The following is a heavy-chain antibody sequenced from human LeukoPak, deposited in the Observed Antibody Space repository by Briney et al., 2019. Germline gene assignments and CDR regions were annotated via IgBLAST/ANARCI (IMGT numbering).Heavy chain of an antibody. D-gene: IGHD1-26*01. CDR3: GRDPSTEWESFDY. CDR1: GFTFDDYG. J-gene: IGHJ4*02. CDR2: INWNGGST. Sequence: GGSLRLSCAASGFTFDDYGMSWVRHVPGKGLEWVSGINWNGGSTGYADSVKGRFTISRDNAKNSLYLQMNSLRAEDTALYYCGRDPSTEWESFDYWGQGTLVTVSS. V-gene: IGHV3-20*04.